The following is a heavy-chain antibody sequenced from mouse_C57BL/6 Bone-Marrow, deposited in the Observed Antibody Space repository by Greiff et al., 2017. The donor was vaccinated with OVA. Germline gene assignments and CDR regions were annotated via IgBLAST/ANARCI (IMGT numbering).Heavy chain of an antibody. Sequence: EVNVVESGGDLVKPGGSLKLSCAASGFTFSSYGMSWVRQTPDKRLEWVATISSGGSYTYYPDSVKGRFTISRDNAKNTLYLQMSSLKSEDTAMYYCARRGRDWFAYWGQGTLVTVSA. CDR3: ARRGRDWFAY. V-gene: IGHV5-6*02. J-gene: IGHJ3*01. CDR2: ISSGGSYT. CDR1: GFTFSSYG.